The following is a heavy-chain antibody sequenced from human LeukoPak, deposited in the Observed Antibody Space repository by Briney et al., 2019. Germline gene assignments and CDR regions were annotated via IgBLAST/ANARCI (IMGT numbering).Heavy chain of an antibody. CDR3: ARDRLGYRTNGVCSSFDY. CDR1: GGTFSSYA. Sequence: SVKVSCKASGGTFSSYAISWVRQAPGQGLEWMGGIIPIFGTANYAQKFQGRVTITADESTSTAYMELSSLRSEDTAVYYCARDRLGYRTNGVCSSFDYWGQGTLVTVSS. CDR2: IIPIFGTA. J-gene: IGHJ4*02. V-gene: IGHV1-69*13. D-gene: IGHD2-8*01.